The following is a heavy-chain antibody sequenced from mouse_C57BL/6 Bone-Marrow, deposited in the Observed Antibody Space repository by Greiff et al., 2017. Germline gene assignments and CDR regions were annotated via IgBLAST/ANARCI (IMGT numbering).Heavy chain of an antibody. CDR2: IYPGSGST. CDR3: AIRAVPYWYFDV. CDR1: GYTFTSYW. D-gene: IGHD3-2*02. Sequence: QVQLKQPGAELVKPGASVKMSCKASGYTFTSYWITWVKQRPGQGLEWIGDIYPGSGSTNYNEKFKSKATLTVDTSSSTAYMQLSSLTSEDSAVYYCAIRAVPYWYFDVWGTGTTVTVSS. V-gene: IGHV1-55*01. J-gene: IGHJ1*03.